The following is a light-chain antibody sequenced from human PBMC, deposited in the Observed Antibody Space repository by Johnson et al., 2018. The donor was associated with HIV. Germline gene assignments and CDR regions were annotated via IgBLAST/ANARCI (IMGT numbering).Light chain of an antibody. J-gene: IGLJ1*01. V-gene: IGLV1-51*01. Sequence: QSVLTQPPSVSAAPGQKVTISCSGSSSNIGNNYVSWYQQLPGTAPKLLIYDNNKRPSGIPDRFSGSKSGTSATLGITGLQTGDEADYYCGTWDSSLSAYDGLGTGTKVTVL. CDR1: SSNIGNNY. CDR3: GTWDSSLSAYDG. CDR2: DNN.